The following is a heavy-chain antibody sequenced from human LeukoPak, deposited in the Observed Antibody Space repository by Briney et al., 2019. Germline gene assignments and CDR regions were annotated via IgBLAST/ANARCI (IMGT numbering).Heavy chain of an antibody. Sequence: PSETLSLTCTVSGGSISSYYWSWIRQPPGKGLEWIGYIYYSGSTNYNPSLKSRVTISVDTSKNQFSLKLSSVTAADTAVYYCARVFDSSHFDYWGQGTLVTVSS. D-gene: IGHD3-22*01. CDR1: GGSISSYY. CDR3: ARVFDSSHFDY. CDR2: IYYSGST. V-gene: IGHV4-59*08. J-gene: IGHJ4*02.